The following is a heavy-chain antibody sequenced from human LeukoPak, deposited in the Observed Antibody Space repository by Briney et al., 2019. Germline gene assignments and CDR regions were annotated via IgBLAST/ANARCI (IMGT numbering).Heavy chain of an antibody. V-gene: IGHV4-31*03. CDR3: ARHYYDSSGYSVGFDY. Sequence: SETLSLTCTVSGGFISSGGYYWSWIRQHPGKGLEWIGYIYYSGSTYYNPSLKSRVTVSVDTSKNQFSLKLSSVTAADTAVYYCARHYYDSSGYSVGFDYWGQGTLVTVSS. J-gene: IGHJ4*02. CDR1: GGFISSGGYY. D-gene: IGHD3-22*01. CDR2: IYYSGST.